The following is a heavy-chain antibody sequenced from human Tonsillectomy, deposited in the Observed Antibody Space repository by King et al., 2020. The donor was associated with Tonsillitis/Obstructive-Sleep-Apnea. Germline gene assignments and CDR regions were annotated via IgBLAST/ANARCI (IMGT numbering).Heavy chain of an antibody. Sequence: VTLKESGPTLVKPTQTLTLTCTFSGFSLTSTGVGLGWIRQPPGKALEWLALIYWVDDRRYGPSLKSRRTITKDTSKNQVVLTMTNVDPVDTATYYCAHSPLLRFLQRAYYFDYWGQGTLVSVSS. CDR2: IYWVDDR. CDR3: AHSPLLRFLQRAYYFDY. J-gene: IGHJ4*02. V-gene: IGHV2-5*09. CDR1: GFSLTSTGVG. D-gene: IGHD3-3*01.